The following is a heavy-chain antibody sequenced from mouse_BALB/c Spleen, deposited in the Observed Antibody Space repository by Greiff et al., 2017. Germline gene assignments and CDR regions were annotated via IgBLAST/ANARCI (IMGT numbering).Heavy chain of an antibody. CDR3: ARGRVFDY. Sequence: VQLQQSGAELVKPGASVKLSCTASGFNIKDTYMHWVQQRPEQGLEWIGRIDPANGNTKYDPKFQGKATITADTSSNTAYLQLSSLTSEDTAVYYCARGRVFDYWGQGTTLTVSS. J-gene: IGHJ2*01. CDR1: GFNIKDTY. V-gene: IGHV14-3*02. CDR2: IDPANGNT.